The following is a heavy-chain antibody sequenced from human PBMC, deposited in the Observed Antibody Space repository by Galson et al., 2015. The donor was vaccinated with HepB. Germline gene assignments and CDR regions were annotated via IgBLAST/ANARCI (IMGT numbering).Heavy chain of an antibody. CDR1: GFTFSSYA. Sequence: LRLSCAASGFTFSSYAMSWVRQAPGKGLEWVSAISGSGGSTYYADSVKGRFTISRDNSKNTLYLQMNSLRAEDTAVYYCAKLEGGSGYIDYWGQGTLVTVSS. V-gene: IGHV3-23*01. J-gene: IGHJ4*02. D-gene: IGHD3-22*01. CDR2: ISGSGGST. CDR3: AKLEGGSGYIDY.